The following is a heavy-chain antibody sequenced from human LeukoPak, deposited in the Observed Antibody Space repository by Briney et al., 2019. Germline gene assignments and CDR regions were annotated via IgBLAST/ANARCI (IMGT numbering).Heavy chain of an antibody. CDR3: ARDWFHAIDY. V-gene: IGHV3-30*03. J-gene: IGHJ4*02. D-gene: IGHD2/OR15-2a*01. CDR1: GFTFSSYG. CDR2: ISYDGSNK. Sequence: GGSLRLSCAASGFTFSSYGMHWVRQAPGKGREWVAVISYDGSNKYYADSVKGRFTISRDNSKNTLYLQMNSLRAEDTAVYYCARDWFHAIDYWGQGTLVTVSS.